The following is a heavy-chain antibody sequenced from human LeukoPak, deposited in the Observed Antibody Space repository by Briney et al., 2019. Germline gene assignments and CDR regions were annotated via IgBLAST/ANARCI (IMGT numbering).Heavy chain of an antibody. CDR2: IYYSGST. J-gene: IGHJ4*02. Sequence: SETLSLTCTVSGGSISSYYWSWIRQPPGKGLEWIGYIYYSGSTNYNPSLKSRVTISVDTSKNQFSLKLSSVTAADTAVYYCARDSEGILSNYWGQGTLVTVSS. CDR3: ARDSEGILSNY. CDR1: GGSISSYY. D-gene: IGHD1-14*01. V-gene: IGHV4-59*01.